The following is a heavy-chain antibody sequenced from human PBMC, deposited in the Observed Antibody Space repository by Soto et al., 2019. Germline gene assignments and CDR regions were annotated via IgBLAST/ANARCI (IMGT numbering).Heavy chain of an antibody. CDR1: GFTFCSYA. J-gene: IGHJ4*02. Sequence: TGGSPRLSCAAPGFTFCSYALSWGRQAPGKGLEWVSAISGSGGSTYYADSVKGRFTISRDNSKNTLYLQMNSLRAEDTAVYYCAKDRGSLGYWGQGTLVTVS. V-gene: IGHV3-23*01. CDR2: ISGSGGST. D-gene: IGHD5-12*01. CDR3: AKDRGSLGY.